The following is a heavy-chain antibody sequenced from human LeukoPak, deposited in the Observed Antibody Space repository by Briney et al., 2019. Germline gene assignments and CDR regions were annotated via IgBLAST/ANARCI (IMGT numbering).Heavy chain of an antibody. CDR2: ISAYNGNT. J-gene: IGHJ6*02. CDR3: ARGSYVEMVPYYYGMDV. Sequence: GASVKVSCKASGYTFTSYGISWVRQAPGQGLEWMGWISAYNGNTNYAQKLQGRVTMTTDTSTSTACMELRSLRSDDTAVYYCARGSYVEMVPYYYGMDVWGQGTTVTVSS. V-gene: IGHV1-18*01. D-gene: IGHD5-24*01. CDR1: GYTFTSYG.